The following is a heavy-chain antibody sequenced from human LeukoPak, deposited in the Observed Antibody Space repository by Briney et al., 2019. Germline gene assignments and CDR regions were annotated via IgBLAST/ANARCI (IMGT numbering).Heavy chain of an antibody. CDR2: MNPNSGNT. CDR3: ARVHYYDSRGAFDY. CDR1: GYTFTSYD. J-gene: IGHJ4*02. Sequence: GASVKVSCKASGYTFTSYDINWVRQATGQGLEWMGWMNPNSGNTGYAQKFQGRVTMTRNTSISTAYMELSRLRSDDTAIYYCARVHYYDSRGAFDYWGQGTLVTVSS. V-gene: IGHV1-8*01. D-gene: IGHD3-22*01.